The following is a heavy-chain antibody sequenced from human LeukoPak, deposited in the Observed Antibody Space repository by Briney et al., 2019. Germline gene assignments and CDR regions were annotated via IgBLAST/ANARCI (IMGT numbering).Heavy chain of an antibody. CDR1: GFTFSSYA. V-gene: IGHV3-23*01. CDR2: ISGSGGST. D-gene: IGHD2-15*01. CDR3: AKEDRRVVVAATEIDY. J-gene: IGHJ4*02. Sequence: GGSLRLFCAASGFTFSSYAMSWVRQAPGKGLEWVSAISGSGGSTYFADSVKGRFTISRDNSKNTLYLQMNGLRAEDTAVYYCAKEDRRVVVAATEIDYWGQGTLVTVSS.